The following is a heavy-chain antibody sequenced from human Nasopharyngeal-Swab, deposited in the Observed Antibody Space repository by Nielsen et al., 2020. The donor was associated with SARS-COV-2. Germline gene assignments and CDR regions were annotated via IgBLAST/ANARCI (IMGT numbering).Heavy chain of an antibody. Sequence: SETLSLTCTVSGGSISSSSYYWGWIRQPPGKGLEWIGSIYYSGSTYYNPSLKSRVTISVDTSKNQFSLKLSSVTAADTAVYYCASGVLPAASPRGYYYYYYMDVWGKGTTVTVSS. V-gene: IGHV4-39*07. CDR1: GGSISSSSYY. CDR2: IYYSGST. CDR3: ASGVLPAASPRGYYYYYYMDV. J-gene: IGHJ6*03. D-gene: IGHD2-2*01.